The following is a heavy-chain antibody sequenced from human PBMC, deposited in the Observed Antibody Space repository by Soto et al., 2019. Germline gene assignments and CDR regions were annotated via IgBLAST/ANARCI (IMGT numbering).Heavy chain of an antibody. Sequence: SETLSLTCTVSGGSIISYYWSWIRQPPGKGLEWIGYIYYSGSTNYNPSLKSRVTISVDTSKNQFSLKLSSVTAVDTAVYYCARRRSSMVRGVMGNWFDPWGQGTLVTVS. CDR3: ARRRSSMVRGVMGNWFDP. V-gene: IGHV4-59*01. CDR2: IYYSGST. D-gene: IGHD3-10*01. J-gene: IGHJ5*02. CDR1: GGSIISYY.